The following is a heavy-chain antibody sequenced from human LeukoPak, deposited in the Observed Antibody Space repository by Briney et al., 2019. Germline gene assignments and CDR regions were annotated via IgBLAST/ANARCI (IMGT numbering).Heavy chain of an antibody. CDR1: GFTFSSYA. V-gene: IGHV3-23*01. D-gene: IGHD1-26*01. Sequence: GGSLRLSCAASGFTFSSYAMRWVRQAPGKGLEWVSAISGSGGSTYYADSVKGRFTISGDNSKNTLYLQMNSLRAEDTAVYYCARGVSGTYYLQTFDYWGQGTLVTVSS. CDR2: ISGSGGST. J-gene: IGHJ4*02. CDR3: ARGVSGTYYLQTFDY.